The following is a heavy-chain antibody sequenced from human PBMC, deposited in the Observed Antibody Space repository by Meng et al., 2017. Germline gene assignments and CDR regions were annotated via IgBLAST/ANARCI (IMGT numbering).Heavy chain of an antibody. Sequence: QGQVGQLGGEVKKPGASVKVSCKASGYTFTSYAMHWVRQAPGQRLEWMGWINAGNGNTKYSQKFQGRVTITRDTSASTAYMELSSLRSEDTAVYYCARDKLKTFDPWGQGTLVTASS. CDR1: GYTFTSYA. CDR2: INAGNGNT. J-gene: IGHJ5*02. V-gene: IGHV1-3*01. CDR3: ARDKLKTFDP.